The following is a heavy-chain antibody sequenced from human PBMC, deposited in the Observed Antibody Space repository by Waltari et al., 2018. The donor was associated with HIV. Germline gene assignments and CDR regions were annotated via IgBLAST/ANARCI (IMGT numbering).Heavy chain of an antibody. CDR3: ASARETMGVDFDS. CDR2: IIPMSNTP. CDR1: GGAFSSYT. J-gene: IGHJ4*02. Sequence: QVQLVQSGAEVKKPGSSVKVSCKASGGAFSSYTINWVRKAPGQGLEWLGRIIPMSNTPNNAQNFQGRVTITADKSTSTAYMELTSLRSDDTAVYYCASARETMGVDFDSWGLGTLVTVSS. V-gene: IGHV1-69*08. D-gene: IGHD3-16*01.